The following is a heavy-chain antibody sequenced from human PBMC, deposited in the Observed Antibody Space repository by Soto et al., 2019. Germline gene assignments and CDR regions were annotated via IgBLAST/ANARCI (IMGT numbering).Heavy chain of an antibody. CDR3: ATWAIAVGGEGF. V-gene: IGHV3-48*02. CDR1: GFSVSDYS. CDR2: ISSTGDLI. Sequence: GGSLRLSCTASGFSVSDYSVNWVRQAPGKGLEWISYISSTGDLILYADSVKGRFTIARDIARNSLYLQMDSLRDEDSAVYYCATWAIAVGGEGFWGQGTLVTVS. J-gene: IGHJ4*02. D-gene: IGHD2-21*01.